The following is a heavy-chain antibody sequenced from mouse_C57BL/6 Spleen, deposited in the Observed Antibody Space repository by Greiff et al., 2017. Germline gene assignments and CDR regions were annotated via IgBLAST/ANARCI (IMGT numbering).Heavy chain of an antibody. D-gene: IGHD2-2*01. J-gene: IGHJ4*01. CDR3: ARSYGYDGYYAMDY. V-gene: IGHV1-52*01. Sequence: QVQLQQPGAELVRPGSSVKLSCKASGYTFTSYWMHWVKQRPIQGLEWIGNIDPSDSETHYNQKFKDKATLTVDKSSSTAYMQLSSLTSEDSAVYYCARSYGYDGYYAMDYWGQGTSVTVSS. CDR1: GYTFTSYW. CDR2: IDPSDSET.